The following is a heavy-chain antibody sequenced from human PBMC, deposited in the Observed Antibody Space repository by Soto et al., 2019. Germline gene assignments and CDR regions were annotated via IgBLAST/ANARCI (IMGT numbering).Heavy chain of an antibody. Sequence: GGSLRLSCAASGFPFSSYSMSWVRQAPGKGLEWVSSITSSTTYIHYGDSVKGRFAISRDNAKNSLYLQMNSLRAEDTAVYYCARDMGWRFGEFDAFDLWGQGTMVTVSS. CDR3: ARDMGWRFGEFDAFDL. CDR1: GFPFSSYS. V-gene: IGHV3-21*01. CDR2: ITSSTTYI. D-gene: IGHD3-10*01. J-gene: IGHJ3*01.